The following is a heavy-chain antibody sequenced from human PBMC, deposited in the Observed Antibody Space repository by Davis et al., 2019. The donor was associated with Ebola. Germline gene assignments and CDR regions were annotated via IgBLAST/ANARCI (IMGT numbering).Heavy chain of an antibody. D-gene: IGHD7-27*01. CDR2: ISYDGSNK. V-gene: IGHV3-30*03. Sequence: GESLKISCAASGFTFSSYGMHWVRQAPGKGLEWVAVISYDGSNKYYADSVKGRFTISRDNSENTLYLQMNSLRAEDTAVYYCATDRNWDFDYWGQGTLVTVSS. CDR3: ATDRNWDFDY. CDR1: GFTFSSYG. J-gene: IGHJ4*02.